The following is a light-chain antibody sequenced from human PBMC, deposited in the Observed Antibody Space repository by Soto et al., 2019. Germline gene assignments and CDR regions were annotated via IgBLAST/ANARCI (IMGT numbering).Light chain of an antibody. J-gene: IGKJ4*01. V-gene: IGKV3-11*01. CDR2: DAS. CDR1: QSVSSY. CDR3: QQRSNWPPFT. Sequence: EIVLTQSPATLSLSPGERATLSCRDSQSVSSYLAWYQQKPGQAPRLLIYDASNRATGIPARFSGSGSGTDFTLTISSLEPEDFAVYYCQQRSNWPPFTFGGGTKVEIK.